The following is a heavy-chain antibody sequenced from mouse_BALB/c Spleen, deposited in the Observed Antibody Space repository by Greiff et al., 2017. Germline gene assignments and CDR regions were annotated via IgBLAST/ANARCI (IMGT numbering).Heavy chain of an antibody. CDR1: GFTFSSFG. V-gene: IGHV5-17*02. CDR3: ARGARYDGGDYFDY. J-gene: IGHJ2*01. D-gene: IGHD2-14*01. Sequence: EVKVVESGGGLVQPGGSRKLSCAASGFTFSSFGMHWVRQAPEKGLEWVAYISSGSSTIYYADTVKGRFTISRDNPKNTLFLQMTSLRSEDTAMYYCARGARYDGGDYFDYWGQGTTLTVSS. CDR2: ISSGSSTI.